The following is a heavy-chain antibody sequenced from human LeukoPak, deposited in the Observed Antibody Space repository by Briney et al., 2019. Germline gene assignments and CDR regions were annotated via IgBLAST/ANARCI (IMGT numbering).Heavy chain of an antibody. CDR2: IKQDGSEE. CDR3: ASHHNYRFDY. V-gene: IGHV3-7*01. CDR1: GFTFSTYW. J-gene: IGHJ4*02. Sequence: GGSLRLSCAVSGFTFSTYWMSWVRQAPGKGLEWVANIKQDGSEEYYVDSVKGRFTISRDNAKKSPYLQMNSLRADDTAVYYCASHHNYRFDYWGQGTLVIVSS. D-gene: IGHD4-11*01.